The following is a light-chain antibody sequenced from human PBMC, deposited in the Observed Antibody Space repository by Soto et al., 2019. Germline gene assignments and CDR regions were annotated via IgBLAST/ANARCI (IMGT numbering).Light chain of an antibody. J-gene: IGKJ4*01. CDR1: QSVNSC. CDR3: QQCNSFPLT. V-gene: IGKV1-5*03. CDR2: EAS. Sequence: DIQMTQSPSTLSASVGDSVTITCRASQSVNSCLAWYQQKPGKAPKLLIYEASSLESGVPSRFSGSGSGTEFTLTISNLQPDDFATYYCQQCNSFPLTFGGGTKVDIK.